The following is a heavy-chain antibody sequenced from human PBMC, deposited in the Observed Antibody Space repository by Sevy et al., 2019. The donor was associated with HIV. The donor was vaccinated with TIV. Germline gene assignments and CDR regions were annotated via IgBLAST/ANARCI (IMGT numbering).Heavy chain of an antibody. CDR3: ARDRYTVGGPHLFDY. D-gene: IGHD1-26*01. V-gene: IGHV4-38-2*02. CDR1: GYSISSGYY. J-gene: IGHJ4*02. Sequence: SETLSLTCSVSGYSISSGYYWGWIRQPPGEGLEWIGSIHYSGTTYYNPSLKSRVTISVDTSKNQFSLKLSSVTAADTVVYYCARDRYTVGGPHLFDYWGQGTLVTVSS. CDR2: IHYSGTT.